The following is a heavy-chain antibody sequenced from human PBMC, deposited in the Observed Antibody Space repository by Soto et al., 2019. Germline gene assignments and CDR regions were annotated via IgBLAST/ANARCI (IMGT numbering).Heavy chain of an antibody. D-gene: IGHD6-13*01. V-gene: IGHV1-18*01. J-gene: IGHJ4*02. CDR2: ISAYNGHT. CDR1: GYSFTTYG. Sequence: VQLVQSPAEVKKSGASVKVSCQTSGYSFTTYGTSWVRQAPGQGLEWIGWISAYNGHTISAQDFKDRVTMTTDTSTSTAYMELRSLRYDDTAIYYCARGRGSSSWFEISHYFDTWGQGTLVTVSS. CDR3: ARGRGSSSWFEISHYFDT.